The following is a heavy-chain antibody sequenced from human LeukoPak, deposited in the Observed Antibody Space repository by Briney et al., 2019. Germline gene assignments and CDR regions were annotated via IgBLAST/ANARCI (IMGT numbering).Heavy chain of an antibody. D-gene: IGHD3-10*01. Sequence: PSETLSLTCAVYGGSFSGYYWSWIRRPPGKGLEWIGEINHSGSTNYNPSLKSRVTISVDTSKNQFSLKLSSVTAADTAVYYCARGLWFGDENPPYFDYWGQGILVTVSS. V-gene: IGHV4-34*01. CDR2: INHSGST. J-gene: IGHJ4*02. CDR3: ARGLWFGDENPPYFDY. CDR1: GGSFSGYY.